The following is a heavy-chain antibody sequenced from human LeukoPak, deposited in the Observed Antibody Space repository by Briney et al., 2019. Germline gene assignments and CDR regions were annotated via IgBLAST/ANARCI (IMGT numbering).Heavy chain of an antibody. CDR3: AKDSEYSSSSGFDY. CDR2: ISWNSGSI. J-gene: IGHJ4*02. Sequence: PGRSLRLSCAASGFTFDDNAMHWVRQAPGKGLEWVSGISWNSGSIGYADSVKGRFTISRDNAKNSLYLQMNSLRAEDMALYYCAKDSEYSSSSGFDYWGQGTLVTVSS. D-gene: IGHD6-6*01. V-gene: IGHV3-9*03. CDR1: GFTFDDNA.